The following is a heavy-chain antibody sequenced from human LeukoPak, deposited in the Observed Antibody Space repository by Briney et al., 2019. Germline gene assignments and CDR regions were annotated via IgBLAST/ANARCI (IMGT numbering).Heavy chain of an antibody. CDR1: GYTFTGYY. CDR3: ARAPSYDFWSGYYPTSYYFDY. D-gene: IGHD3-3*01. J-gene: IGHJ4*02. V-gene: IGHV1-2*02. Sequence: GASVKVSCKASGYTFTGYYMHWVRQAPGQGLEWMGWINPNSGGTNYAQKFQGRVTMTRDTSISTAYMELSRLRSDDTAVYYCARAPSYDFWSGYYPTSYYFDYWGQGTLVTVSS. CDR2: INPNSGGT.